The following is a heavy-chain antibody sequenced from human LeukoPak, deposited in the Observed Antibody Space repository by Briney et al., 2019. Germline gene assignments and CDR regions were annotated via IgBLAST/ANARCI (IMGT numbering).Heavy chain of an antibody. D-gene: IGHD3/OR15-3a*01. V-gene: IGHV3-23*01. CDR2: NSGGST. Sequence: GGSLRLSCAASGFTFSSHTMTWVRQAPGKGLEWVSANSGGSTYYADSVKGRFTISRDNSKNTLYLQMNSLKAEDTAVYYCAKGRGLVSPDDHWGQGTLVTVSS. J-gene: IGHJ4*02. CDR3: AKGRGLVSPDDH. CDR1: GFTFSSHT.